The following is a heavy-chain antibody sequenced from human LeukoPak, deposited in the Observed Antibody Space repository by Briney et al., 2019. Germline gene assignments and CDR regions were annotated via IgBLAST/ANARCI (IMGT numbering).Heavy chain of an antibody. CDR1: GYTFTSYY. Sequence: GASVKVSCKASGYTFTSYYMHWVRQAPGQGLEWMGKINPSGGSTSYAQKFQGRVTMTRDTSTSTVYMELSSLRSEDTAVYYCARDGGPVVVAAPPNYYYYMDVWGKGTTVTVSS. V-gene: IGHV1-46*01. CDR3: ARDGGPVVVAAPPNYYYYMDV. J-gene: IGHJ6*03. D-gene: IGHD2-15*01. CDR2: INPSGGST.